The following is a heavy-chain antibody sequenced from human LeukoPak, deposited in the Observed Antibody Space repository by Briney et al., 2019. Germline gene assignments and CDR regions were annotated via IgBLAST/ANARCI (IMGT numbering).Heavy chain of an antibody. CDR2: ISGSGAST. J-gene: IGHJ4*02. D-gene: IGHD6-19*01. Sequence: PGGSLRLSCTASGFTFSSFAMSWVRQAPGRGLEWFPSISGSGASTYYADSVKGRFTISRDNSRNTLYLQMSSLRAEDTAVYYCAKSHSVAVAGTYSTYYFDSWGQGTLVTVSS. V-gene: IGHV3-23*01. CDR3: AKSHSVAVAGTYSTYYFDS. CDR1: GFTFSSFA.